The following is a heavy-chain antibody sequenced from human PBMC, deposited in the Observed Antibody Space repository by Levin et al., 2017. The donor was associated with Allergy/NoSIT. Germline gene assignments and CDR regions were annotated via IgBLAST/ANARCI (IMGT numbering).Heavy chain of an antibody. J-gene: IGHJ6*02. CDR1: GFTFSSYG. CDR3: ARDRGQDIYYYYGMDV. V-gene: IGHV3-33*01. CDR2: IWYDGSNK. Sequence: SCAASGFTFSSYGMHWVRQAPGKGLEWVAVIWYDGSNKYYADSVKGRFTISRDNSKNTLYLQMNSLRAEDTAVYYCARDRGQDIYYYYGMDVWGQGTTVTVSS.